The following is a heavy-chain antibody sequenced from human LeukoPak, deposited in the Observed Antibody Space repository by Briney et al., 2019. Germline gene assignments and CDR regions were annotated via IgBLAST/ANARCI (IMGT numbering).Heavy chain of an antibody. Sequence: GGSLRLSCAASGFTFSSYGMHWVRQAPGKGLEWVAFIRYDGSNEYYTDSVKGRFTISRDKSKNTLFLQMNSLRAEDAAVYYCPHSGSGAFDIWGQGTMVTVSS. CDR3: PHSGSGAFDI. CDR1: GFTFSSYG. V-gene: IGHV3-30*02. J-gene: IGHJ3*02. D-gene: IGHD1-26*01. CDR2: IRYDGSNE.